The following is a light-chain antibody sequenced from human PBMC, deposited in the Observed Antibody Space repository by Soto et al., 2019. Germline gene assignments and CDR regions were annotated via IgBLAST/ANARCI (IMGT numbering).Light chain of an antibody. CDR2: GAF. J-gene: IGKJ4*01. CDR3: EQYNKWPLT. V-gene: IGKV3D-15*01. CDR1: ETISRD. Sequence: MVMTQSPATLSVSTGEGATLSCRASETISRDLAWYQQKPCQYPRLLIFGAFTRATGVPVRFSGSGSGTESTHTVSSLKAEDVAVDYCEQYNKWPLTFGGGNRVEIK.